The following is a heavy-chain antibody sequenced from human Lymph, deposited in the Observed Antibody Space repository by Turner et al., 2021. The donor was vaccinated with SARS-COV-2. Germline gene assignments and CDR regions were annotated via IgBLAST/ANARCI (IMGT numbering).Heavy chain of an antibody. J-gene: IGHJ4*02. CDR3: ARGDYYGSGSYPGKTFDY. CDR1: GFSFSSYA. CDR2: ISYDGSDK. Sequence: QVQLVESGGGVVQPGRSLILPCPASGFSFSSYAIYWVRQAPGKGLGWVAVISYDGSDKYYADSVKGRFTILRDNSKNTLHLQMNSLRAEDTAVYYCARGDYYGSGSYPGKTFDYWGQGTLVTVSS. D-gene: IGHD3-10*01. V-gene: IGHV3-30-3*01.